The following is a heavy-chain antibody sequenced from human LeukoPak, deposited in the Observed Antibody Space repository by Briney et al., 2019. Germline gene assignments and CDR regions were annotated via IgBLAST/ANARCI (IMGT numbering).Heavy chain of an antibody. J-gene: IGHJ4*02. V-gene: IGHV3-7*04. D-gene: IGHD6-13*01. Sequence: GGSLRLSCAASGFTFTTYWMSWVRQAPGKGLERVAKISPDGSEKYYVDSVKGRFTISRDNAKNSLDLQMSSLRADDTAVYYCARGGSSRFDQWGQGTLVTVSS. CDR1: GFTFTTYW. CDR3: ARGGSSRFDQ. CDR2: ISPDGSEK.